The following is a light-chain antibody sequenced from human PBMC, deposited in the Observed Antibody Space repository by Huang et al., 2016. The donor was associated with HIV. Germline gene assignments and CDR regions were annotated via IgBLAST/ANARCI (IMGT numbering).Light chain of an antibody. CDR2: GAS. J-gene: IGKJ1*01. V-gene: IGKV3-15*01. Sequence: EIVMTQSPATLSVSPGERATLSCRASQSVSRSLAWYQQKPGQAPRLLIYGASPRATGIPARFSGSGSGTEFTLTISSLQSEDFAVYYCQQYDNWPPTFGQGTKVEIK. CDR3: QQYDNWPPT. CDR1: QSVSRS.